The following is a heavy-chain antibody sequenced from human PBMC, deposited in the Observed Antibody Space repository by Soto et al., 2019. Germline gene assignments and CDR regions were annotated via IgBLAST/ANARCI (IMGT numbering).Heavy chain of an antibody. J-gene: IGHJ3*02. CDR2: IYYSGST. Sequence: QVQLQESGPGLVKPSETLSLTCTVSGGSISSYYWSWIRQPPGKGLEWIGYIYYSGSTNYNPSLKSRVNISVDTSKNQFSLKLSSVSAGDTAVYYCARDCSGGSCSDAFDIWGQGTMVTVSS. CDR1: GGSISSYY. CDR3: ARDCSGGSCSDAFDI. V-gene: IGHV4-59*01. D-gene: IGHD2-15*01.